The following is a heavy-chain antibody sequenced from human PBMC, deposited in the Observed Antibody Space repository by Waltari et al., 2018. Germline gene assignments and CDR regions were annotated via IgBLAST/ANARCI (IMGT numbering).Heavy chain of an antibody. V-gene: IGHV3-11*01. J-gene: IGHJ4*02. CDR1: GFTFSDYY. D-gene: IGHD3-3*02. Sequence: QVQLVVSGGGLVKPGGSLRLSGAASGFTFSDYYVRWIRQAPGKGLWWVSYSSSSGSTIYYADSGKGRFTISRDNAKNSLYLQMNSLRAEDTAVYYCARGGQHSFDYWGQGTLVTVSS. CDR3: ARGGQHSFDY. CDR2: SSSSGSTI.